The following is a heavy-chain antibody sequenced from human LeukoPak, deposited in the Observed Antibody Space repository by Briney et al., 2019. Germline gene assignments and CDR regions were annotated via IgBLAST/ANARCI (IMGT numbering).Heavy chain of an antibody. J-gene: IGHJ4*02. CDR3: ARVVGTDEGADY. V-gene: IGHV3-7*04. CDR1: GFTFRHYW. D-gene: IGHD1-7*01. CDR2: IKPDGNEK. Sequence: GGSLRLSCAASGFTFRHYWMNWVRQASGKGLEWVANIKPDGNEKRYADSVKGRFTISRDNAENSLYLQMNSLRAEDTALYYCARVVGTDEGADYWGQGTLVTVSS.